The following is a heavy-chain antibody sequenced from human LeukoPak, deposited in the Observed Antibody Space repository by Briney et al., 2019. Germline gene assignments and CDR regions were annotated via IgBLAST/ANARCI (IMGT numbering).Heavy chain of an antibody. V-gene: IGHV3-9*01. CDR3: AKDQGLWVTAISFGY. CDR2: ISWNSNNI. D-gene: IGHD2-21*02. Sequence: GGSLRLSCAASRFTFDDYAMHWVRQAPGKGLEWVSSISWNSNNIDYAGSVKGRFTISRDNAKNSLYLQMSSLRTEDTAVYYCAKDQGLWVTAISFGYWGQGTLVTVSS. J-gene: IGHJ4*02. CDR1: RFTFDDYA.